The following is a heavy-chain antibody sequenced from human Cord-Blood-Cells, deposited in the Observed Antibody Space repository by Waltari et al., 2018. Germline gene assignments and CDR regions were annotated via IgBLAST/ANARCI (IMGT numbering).Heavy chain of an antibody. J-gene: IGHJ4*02. CDR2: ISSSSSYI. CDR1: GFTFSSYS. V-gene: IGHV3-21*01. CDR3: ATTNYGDYYFDY. Sequence: EVQLVESGGGLVKPGGSLRLSCAASGFTFSSYSMNWVRQAPGKGLEWVSSISSSSSYIYYADSVKGRFTISRDNAKNSLYLQMNSLRAEDTAVYYCATTNYGDYYFDYWGQGTLVTVSS. D-gene: IGHD4-17*01.